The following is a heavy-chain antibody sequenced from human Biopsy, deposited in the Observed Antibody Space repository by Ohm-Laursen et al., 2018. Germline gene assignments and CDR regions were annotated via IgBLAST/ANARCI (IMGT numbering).Heavy chain of an antibody. CDR2: IYYSGST. J-gene: IGHJ4*02. V-gene: IGHV4-59*01. Sequence: TLSLTCTVSGGSIGSFFWSWIRQPPGKGLEWIGYIYYSGSTNYNPSLRSRVTISVDRSKNQFSLELSSVTAADTAVYYCARVGAGAPSVDYFDYWGQGALVTVSS. D-gene: IGHD1-26*01. CDR3: ARVGAGAPSVDYFDY. CDR1: GGSIGSFF.